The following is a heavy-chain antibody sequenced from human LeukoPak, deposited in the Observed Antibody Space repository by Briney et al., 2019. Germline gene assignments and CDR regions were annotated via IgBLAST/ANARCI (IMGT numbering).Heavy chain of an antibody. Sequence: SETLSLTCTVSGGSISSHYWSWIRQPPGKGLEWIGYIYYSGSTNYNPSLKSRVTISVDTAKNQSSLKLSSVTAADTAVYYCAAGDWTTWNFDYWGQGTLVTVSS. J-gene: IGHJ4*02. CDR2: IYYSGST. CDR1: GGSISSHY. V-gene: IGHV4-59*11. D-gene: IGHD3/OR15-3a*01. CDR3: AAGDWTTWNFDY.